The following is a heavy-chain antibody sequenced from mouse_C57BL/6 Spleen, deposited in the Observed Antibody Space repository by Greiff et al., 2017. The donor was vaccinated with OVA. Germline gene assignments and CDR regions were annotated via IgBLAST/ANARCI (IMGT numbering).Heavy chain of an antibody. V-gene: IGHV1-50*01. CDR3: ARGTVVGY. CDR2: IDPSDSYT. J-gene: IGHJ2*01. CDR1: GYTFTSYW. Sequence: QVQLQQPGAELVKPGASVKLSCKASGYTFTSYWMQWVKQRPGQGLEWIGEIDPSDSYTNYNQKFKGKATLTVDTSSSTAYMQLSSLTSEDSAVYYCARGTVVGYWGQGTTLTVSS. D-gene: IGHD1-1*02.